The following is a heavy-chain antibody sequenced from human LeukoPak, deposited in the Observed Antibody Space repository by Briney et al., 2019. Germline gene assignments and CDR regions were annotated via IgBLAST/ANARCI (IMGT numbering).Heavy chain of an antibody. D-gene: IGHD5-12*01. J-gene: IGHJ4*02. CDR3: ARDPQSGGYVRGYFDY. CDR2: IWYDGSNK. V-gene: IGHV3-33*08. Sequence: GRSLRLSCTASGFTFSSYGMHWVRQAPGKGLEWVAVIWYDGSNKYYADSVKGRFTISRDNSKNTLYLQMNSLRAEDTAVYYCARDPQSGGYVRGYFDYWGQGTLVTVPS. CDR1: GFTFSSYG.